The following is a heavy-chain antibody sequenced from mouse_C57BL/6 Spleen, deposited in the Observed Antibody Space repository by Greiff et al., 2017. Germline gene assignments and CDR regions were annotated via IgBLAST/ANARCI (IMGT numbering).Heavy chain of an antibody. CDR1: GYTFTSYW. Sequence: QVQLQQPGAELVRPGTSVKLSCKASGYTFTSYWMHWVKQRPGQGLEWIGVIDPSDSYTNYNQKFKGKATLTVDTSSSTAYMQLSSLTSEDSAVYYCARTGGRGYFDYWGQGTTLTVSS. CDR2: IDPSDSYT. V-gene: IGHV1-59*01. D-gene: IGHD3-1*01. CDR3: ARTGGRGYFDY. J-gene: IGHJ2*01.